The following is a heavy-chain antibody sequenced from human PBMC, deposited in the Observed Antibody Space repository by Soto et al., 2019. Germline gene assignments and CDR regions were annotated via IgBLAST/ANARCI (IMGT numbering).Heavy chain of an antibody. CDR3: AKDLIYDFLPRAPPYYYYYGMDV. Sequence: PGGSLRLSCAASGFTFSSYGMHWVRQAPGKGLEWVAVISYDGSNKYYADSVKGRFTISRDNSKNTLYLQMNSLRAEDTAVYYCAKDLIYDFLPRAPPYYYYYGMDVWGQGTTVTVSS. J-gene: IGHJ6*02. CDR2: ISYDGSNK. CDR1: GFTFSSYG. V-gene: IGHV3-30*18. D-gene: IGHD3-3*01.